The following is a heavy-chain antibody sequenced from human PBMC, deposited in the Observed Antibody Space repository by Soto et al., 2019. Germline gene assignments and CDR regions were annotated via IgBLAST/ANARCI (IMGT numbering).Heavy chain of an antibody. J-gene: IGHJ4*02. V-gene: IGHV3-66*01. CDR2: IYSGGST. D-gene: IGHD1-1*01. CDR1: GFTVSSNY. Sequence: GGSLRLSCAASGFTVSSNYVSWVRQVPGKGLEWVSVIYSGGSTYYADSVKGRFTISRDNSKNTLYLQMNSLRAEDTALYYWAKDRPRRSSGYCFDYWGQGTPVTVSS. CDR3: AKDRPRRSSGYCFDY.